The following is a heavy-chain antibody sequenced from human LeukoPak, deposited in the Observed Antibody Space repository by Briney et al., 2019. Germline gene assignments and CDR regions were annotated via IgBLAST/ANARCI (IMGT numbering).Heavy chain of an antibody. Sequence: GRSLRLSCAASGFTFSSYGMHWVRQAPGKGLEWVAVISYDGSNKYYADSVKGRFTISRDNSKNTLYLQMNSLRAEDTAVYYCAKENGSHFDYWGQGTLVTVSS. CDR1: GFTFSSYG. J-gene: IGHJ4*02. D-gene: IGHD1-1*01. CDR3: AKENGSHFDY. CDR2: ISYDGSNK. V-gene: IGHV3-30*18.